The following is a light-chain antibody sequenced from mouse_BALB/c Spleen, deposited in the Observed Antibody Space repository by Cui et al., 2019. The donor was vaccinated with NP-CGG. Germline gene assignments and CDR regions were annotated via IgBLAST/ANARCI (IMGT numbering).Light chain of an antibody. Sequence: QAVVSQESALTTSPGETVTLTCRSSTGAVTTSNYANWVQEKPDHLFNGLIGGTKNRAPGVPARFSGSLIGDKAALTITGAQTEDEAIYFRALWYSNHWVFGGGTKLTVL. V-gene: IGLV1*01. J-gene: IGLJ1*01. CDR3: ALWYSNHWV. CDR2: GTK. CDR1: TGAVTTSNY.